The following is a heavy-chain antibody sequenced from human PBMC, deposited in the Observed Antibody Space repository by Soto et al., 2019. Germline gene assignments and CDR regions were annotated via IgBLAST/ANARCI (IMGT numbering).Heavy chain of an antibody. CDR1: AFTFSSYE. J-gene: IGHJ6*02. Sequence: GGSLRLSCAASAFTFSSYEMNWVRQAPGKGLEWVSYISSSGSTIYYADSVKGRFTISRDNAKNSLYLQMNSLRAEDTAVYYCATDWLFYYYGMDVWGQGTTVTVSS. D-gene: IGHD3-9*01. V-gene: IGHV3-48*03. CDR3: ATDWLFYYYGMDV. CDR2: ISSSGSTI.